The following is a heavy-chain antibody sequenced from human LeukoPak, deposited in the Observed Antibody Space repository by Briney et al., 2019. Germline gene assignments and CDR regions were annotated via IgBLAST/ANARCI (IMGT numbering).Heavy chain of an antibody. J-gene: IGHJ5*02. CDR1: GYTFISYD. Sequence: GASAKVSCKASGYTFISYDINWVRQATRQGLEWLGWMNHNSGNTDYAQKLQGTVTITMNTSISPVYLELSSLTPEDPPVYYCATAENDYTKFDPGRRGTLVTVSS. CDR2: MNHNSGNT. CDR3: ATAENDYTKFDP. V-gene: IGHV1-8*01. D-gene: IGHD4-11*01.